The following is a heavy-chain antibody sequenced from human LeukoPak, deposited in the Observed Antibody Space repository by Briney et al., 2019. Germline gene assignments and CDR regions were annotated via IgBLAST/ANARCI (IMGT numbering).Heavy chain of an antibody. Sequence: PGGSLRLSCAASGFTFSDYYMSWIRQAPGKGLEWVSYISGSGSTIYYADSVKGRFTISRDNAKNSLYLQMNSLRAEDTAVYYCARDRTSGSYYLSHYGMDVWGQGTTVTVSS. CDR2: ISGSGSTI. V-gene: IGHV3-11*01. CDR3: ARDRTSGSYYLSHYGMDV. J-gene: IGHJ6*02. CDR1: GFTFSDYY. D-gene: IGHD3-10*01.